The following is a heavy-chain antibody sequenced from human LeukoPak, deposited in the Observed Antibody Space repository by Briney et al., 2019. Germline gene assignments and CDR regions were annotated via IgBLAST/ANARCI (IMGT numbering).Heavy chain of an antibody. D-gene: IGHD6-13*01. CDR3: AKEAPPPYSSSWFGTRYFDY. CDR2: ISWNSGSI. V-gene: IGHV3-9*01. CDR1: GFTFSSYA. Sequence: PGGSLRLSCAASGFTFSSYAMHWVRQAPGKGLEWVSGISWNSGSIGYADSVKGRFTISRDNAKNSLYLQMNSLRAEDTALYYCAKEAPPPYSSSWFGTRYFDYWGQGTLVTVSS. J-gene: IGHJ4*02.